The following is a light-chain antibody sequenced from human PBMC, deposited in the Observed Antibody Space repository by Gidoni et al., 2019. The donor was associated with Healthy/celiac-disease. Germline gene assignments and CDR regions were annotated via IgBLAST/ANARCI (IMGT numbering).Light chain of an antibody. V-gene: IGLV1-47*01. CDR2: RNN. Sequence: QSVLTQPPSASGTPGQGVTISCYGSSSNIGSNYVYWYQQLPGTAPKLLIYRNNQRPAGVPDRFSGSKSGTSASLAISGLRSEDEADYYCAAWDDSLSGPVFGGGTKLTVL. J-gene: IGLJ3*02. CDR1: SSNIGSNY. CDR3: AAWDDSLSGPV.